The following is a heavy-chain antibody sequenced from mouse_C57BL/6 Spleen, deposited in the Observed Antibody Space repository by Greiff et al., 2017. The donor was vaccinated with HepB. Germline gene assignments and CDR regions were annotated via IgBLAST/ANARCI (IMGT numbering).Heavy chain of an antibody. Sequence: QVQLQQSGPELVKPGASVKISCKASGYAFSSSWMNWVKQRPGKGLEWIGRIYPGDGDTNYNGKFKGKATLTADKSSSTAYMQLSSLTSEDSAVYFCAREGLWDAMDYWGQGTSVTVSS. V-gene: IGHV1-82*01. D-gene: IGHD1-1*02. J-gene: IGHJ4*01. CDR2: IYPGDGDT. CDR1: GYAFSSSW. CDR3: AREGLWDAMDY.